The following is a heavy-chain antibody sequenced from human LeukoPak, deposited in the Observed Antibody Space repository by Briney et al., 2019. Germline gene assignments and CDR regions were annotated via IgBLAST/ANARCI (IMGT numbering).Heavy chain of an antibody. CDR1: GFTFSSYA. Sequence: GGSLRLSCAASGFTFSSYAMSWVRQAPGKGREGVSAISCSGGSTYYARSVKGRFTIPRDNPKNTLYLQMNSLRAEEPAVYYCAKDPMGYSSSSVYFDYWGQGTPVTVSS. V-gene: IGHV3-23*01. CDR2: ISCSGGST. D-gene: IGHD6-6*01. J-gene: IGHJ4*02. CDR3: AKDPMGYSSSSVYFDY.